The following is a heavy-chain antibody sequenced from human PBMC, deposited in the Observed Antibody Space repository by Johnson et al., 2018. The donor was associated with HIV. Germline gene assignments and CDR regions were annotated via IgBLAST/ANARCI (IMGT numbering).Heavy chain of an antibody. CDR3: SRPRIEVLPAGAFDR. D-gene: IGHD2-2*01. V-gene: IGHV3-30*04. J-gene: IGHJ3*01. CDR1: KFTFRTYT. CDR2: ISSDGYNK. Sequence: QVQLVESGGGVVQPGRSLRLSCAASKFTFRTYTMHWVRQAPGKGLEWVALISSDGYNKYYADSVKGRFTISRDNSKSTLSLQMNTLRAEDTAIYYCSRPRIEVLPAGAFDRWGPGTMVTVSP.